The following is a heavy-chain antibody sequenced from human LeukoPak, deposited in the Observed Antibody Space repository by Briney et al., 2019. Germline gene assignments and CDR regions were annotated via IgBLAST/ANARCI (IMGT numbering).Heavy chain of an antibody. J-gene: IGHJ1*01. CDR1: GGSFGNYY. V-gene: IGHV4-59*08. CDR2: IYYSGST. Sequence: SETLSLTCTVSGGSFGNYYWSWIRQPPGKGLEWIGYIYYSGSTNYNPSLKSRITISIDTSKNQFSLKLSSVTAADTAVYYCARLGNAAVANPPHWGQGTLVTVSS. CDR3: ARLGNAAVANPPH. D-gene: IGHD6-19*01.